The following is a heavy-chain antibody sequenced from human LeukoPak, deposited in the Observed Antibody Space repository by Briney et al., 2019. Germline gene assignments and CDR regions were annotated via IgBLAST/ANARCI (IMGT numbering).Heavy chain of an antibody. J-gene: IGHJ3*02. V-gene: IGHV1-8*03. D-gene: IGHD3-3*01. Sequence: ASVKVSCKXSGYTFTSYDINWVRQATGQGLEWMGWMNPNSGNTGYAQKFQGRVTITRNTSISTAYMELSSLRSEDTAVYYCAGGDFWSGYNDAFDIWGQGTMVTVSS. CDR1: GYTFTSYD. CDR2: MNPNSGNT. CDR3: AGGDFWSGYNDAFDI.